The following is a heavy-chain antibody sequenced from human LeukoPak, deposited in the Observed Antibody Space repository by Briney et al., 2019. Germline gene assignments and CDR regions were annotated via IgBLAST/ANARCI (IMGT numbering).Heavy chain of an antibody. D-gene: IGHD3-10*01. Sequence: ASVKVSCKASGYTFTNYDINWVRQAPGQGLEWMGWTNPNSGNTGYAQEFQGRVTISRNTSISTTYMELRSLRSEDTAVYYCARSIPLWKDLRRDWFDPWGQGTQVTVSS. V-gene: IGHV1-8*01. CDR2: TNPNSGNT. J-gene: IGHJ5*02. CDR1: GYTFTNYD. CDR3: ARSIPLWKDLRRDWFDP.